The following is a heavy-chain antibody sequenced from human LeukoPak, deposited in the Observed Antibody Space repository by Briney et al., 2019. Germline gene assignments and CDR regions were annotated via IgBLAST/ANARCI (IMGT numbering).Heavy chain of an antibody. CDR1: GGTFSSYA. J-gene: IGHJ4*02. Sequence: SVKVSCKASGGTFSSYAISWVRQAPGQGLEWMGGIIPIFGTANYAQKFQGRVTITADESTSTAYMELSSLRSEDTAVYYCARDSLGAYCGGDCYSSNLPLGYWGQGTLVTVSS. CDR2: IIPIFGTA. CDR3: ARDSLGAYCGGDCYSSNLPLGY. V-gene: IGHV1-69*13. D-gene: IGHD2-21*02.